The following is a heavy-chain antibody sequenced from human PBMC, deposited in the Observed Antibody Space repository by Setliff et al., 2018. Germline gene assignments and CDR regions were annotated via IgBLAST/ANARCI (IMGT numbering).Heavy chain of an antibody. Sequence: TLSLTCTVSGGSISSSIYYWGWIRQPPGKGLEWTGSIYYSGSTYYNPSLKSRVTISVDTSKNQSSLELSSVTAADTAVYYCARVSQLVVLSLYYYYGMDVWGQGTTVTVSS. CDR2: IYYSGST. V-gene: IGHV4-39*07. CDR1: GGSISSSIYY. D-gene: IGHD6-6*01. CDR3: ARVSQLVVLSLYYYYGMDV. J-gene: IGHJ6*02.